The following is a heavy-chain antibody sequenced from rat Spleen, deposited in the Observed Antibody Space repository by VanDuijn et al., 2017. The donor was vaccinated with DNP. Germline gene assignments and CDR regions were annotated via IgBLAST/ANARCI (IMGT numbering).Heavy chain of an antibody. J-gene: IGHJ3*01. CDR1: GYSITGTY. CDR3: TILQLLFDY. Sequence: EVQLQESGPGLVKPSQSLSLTCSVSGYSITGTYWGWIRKFPGNRLEWMGFIDSAGITNYNPSLKSRISITRDTSKNQFFLQVNSVTTEDTATYYCTILQLLFDYWGQGTLVTVSS. CDR2: IDSAGIT. V-gene: IGHV3-3*01. D-gene: IGHD1-5*01.